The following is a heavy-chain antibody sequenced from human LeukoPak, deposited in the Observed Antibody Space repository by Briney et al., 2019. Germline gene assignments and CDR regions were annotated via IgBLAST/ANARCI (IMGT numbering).Heavy chain of an antibody. CDR1: GFTFRNYA. D-gene: IGHD1-26*01. J-gene: IGHJ4*02. Sequence: GGSLRLSCAASGFTFRNYAIHWVRQAPGKGLEWVAVIWYDGSYKYYADPVKGRFTISRDNSKNTAYLQMNSLTAEDTALYYCAKEVGPALGDWGQGTLVTVS. V-gene: IGHV3-33*03. CDR2: IWYDGSYK. CDR3: AKEVGPALGD.